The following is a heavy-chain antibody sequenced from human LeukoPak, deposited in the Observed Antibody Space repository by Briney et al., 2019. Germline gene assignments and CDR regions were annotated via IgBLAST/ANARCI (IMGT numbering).Heavy chain of an antibody. V-gene: IGHV4-59*01. Sequence: SETLSLTCTVSGGSISSYYWSWIRQPPGKGLEWMGYVYYSGSTNYNPSLKSRVTISVDTSKNQFSLKLSSVTAADTAVYYCARVEMATIPYFDYWGQGTLVTVSS. CDR1: GGSISSYY. J-gene: IGHJ4*02. CDR3: ARVEMATIPYFDY. CDR2: VYYSGST. D-gene: IGHD5-24*01.